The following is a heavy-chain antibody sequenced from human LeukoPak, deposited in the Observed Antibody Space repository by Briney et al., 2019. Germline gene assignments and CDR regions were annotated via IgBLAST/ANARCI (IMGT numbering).Heavy chain of an antibody. CDR1: GGSFSGYY. CDR2: INHSGST. V-gene: IGHV4-34*01. D-gene: IGHD4-11*01. J-gene: IGHJ4*02. CDR3: ARARETVPTDY. Sequence: SETLSLTCAVYGGSFSGYYWTWIRQPPGKGLEWIGEINHSGSTNYNPSLKSRVTVSVDTSKNQFSLKLTSVTAADTAVYYCARARETVPTDYWSQGTLVTVSS.